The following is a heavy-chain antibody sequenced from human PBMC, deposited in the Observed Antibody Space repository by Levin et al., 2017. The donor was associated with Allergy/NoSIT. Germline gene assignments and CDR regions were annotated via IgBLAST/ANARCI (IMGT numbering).Heavy chain of an antibody. CDR3: ARHLAGTGFDY. CDR2: IIPILGIA. Sequence: ASVKVSCKASGGTFSSYTISWVRQAPGQGLEWMGRIIPILGIANYAQKFQGRVTITADKSTSTAYMELSSLRSEDTAVYYCARHLAGTGFDYWGQGTLVTVSS. V-gene: IGHV1-69*02. CDR1: GGTFSSYT. D-gene: IGHD6-19*01. J-gene: IGHJ4*02.